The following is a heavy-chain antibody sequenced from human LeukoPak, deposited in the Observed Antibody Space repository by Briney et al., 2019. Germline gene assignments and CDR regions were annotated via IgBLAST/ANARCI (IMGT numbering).Heavy chain of an antibody. D-gene: IGHD3-16*01. V-gene: IGHV3-30*02. CDR2: IRYDGSNK. Sequence: PGGSRRLSCAASGFTFSSYGMHWVRQAPGKGLEWVSFIRYDGSNKFYADSVKGRFTISRDNSKNTLFLQMNSLRAEDTAVYYCAKRGGDGNPHDYWGQGTLVTVSS. J-gene: IGHJ4*02. CDR3: AKRGGDGNPHDY. CDR1: GFTFSSYG.